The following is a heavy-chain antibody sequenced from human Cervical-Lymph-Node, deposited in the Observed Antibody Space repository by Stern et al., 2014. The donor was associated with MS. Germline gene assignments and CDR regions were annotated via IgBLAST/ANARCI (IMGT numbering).Heavy chain of an antibody. CDR2: IYHTGRT. J-gene: IGHJ5*02. CDR1: SGSVTSGHW. CDR3: ARDRDNRGCFDP. V-gene: IGHV4-4*02. Sequence: VQLVESGPGLVKPSGTLSLTCAVSSGSVTSGHWWIWVRQSPWKGLEWIGEIYHTGRTYYNPSLKSRVTISVDKSKNQFSLKLNSVTEADTAVYYCARDRDNRGCFDPWGQGTLVIVSS. D-gene: IGHD1-14*01.